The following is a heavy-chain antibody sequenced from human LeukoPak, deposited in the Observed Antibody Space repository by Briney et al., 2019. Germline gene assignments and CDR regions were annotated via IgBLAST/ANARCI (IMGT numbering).Heavy chain of an antibody. CDR1: GFTFSSYW. D-gene: IGHD2-15*01. CDR3: ARDRCGTSCYRYYFDY. CDR2: IKQDGSEK. V-gene: IGHV3-7*05. Sequence: PGGSLRLSCAASGFTFSSYWMSWVRQAPGKGLGWVANIKQDGSEKYYVDSVKGRFTISRDNAKNSLYLQLNSLRAEDTAVYYCARDRCGTSCYRYYFDYWGQGTLVTVSS. J-gene: IGHJ4*02.